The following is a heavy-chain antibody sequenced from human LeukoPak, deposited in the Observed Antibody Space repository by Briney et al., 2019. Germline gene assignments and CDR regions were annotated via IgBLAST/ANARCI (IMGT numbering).Heavy chain of an antibody. Sequence: ASVKVSCKASGYTFTSYDINWVRQATGQGLEWMGIINPSGGSTSYAQKFQGRVTMTRDTSTSTVYMELSSLRSEDTAVYYCARILSSWYYFDYWGQGTLVTVSS. CDR3: ARILSSWYYFDY. V-gene: IGHV1-46*01. CDR1: GYTFTSYD. J-gene: IGHJ4*02. CDR2: INPSGGST. D-gene: IGHD6-13*01.